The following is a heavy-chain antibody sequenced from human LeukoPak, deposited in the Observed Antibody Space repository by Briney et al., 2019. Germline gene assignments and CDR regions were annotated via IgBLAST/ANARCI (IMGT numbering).Heavy chain of an antibody. CDR1: GGTFSSYA. V-gene: IGHV1-69*06. J-gene: IGHJ4*02. Sequence: GASVKVSCKASGGTFSSYAISWVRQAPGQGLEWMGGIIPIFGTANYAQKFQGRVTITADKSTSTAYMELRSLRSDDTAVYYCARDGGTAGYSSGSDYWGQGNLVTVSS. CDR2: IIPIFGTA. CDR3: ARDGGTAGYSSGSDY. D-gene: IGHD5-18*01.